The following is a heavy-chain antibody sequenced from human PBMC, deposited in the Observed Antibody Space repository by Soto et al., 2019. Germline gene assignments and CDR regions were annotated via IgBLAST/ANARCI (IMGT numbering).Heavy chain of an antibody. Sequence: QVQLVESGGGVVQPGRSLRLSCAASGFTFSSYGMHWVRQAPGKGLEWVAVIWYDGSNKYYADSVKGRFTISRDNSKNTLYLQMNSLIAEDTAVYYCARDSDIGGGSCYSGPVDYWGQGTLVTVSS. CDR2: IWYDGSNK. CDR3: ARDSDIGGGSCYSGPVDY. J-gene: IGHJ4*02. D-gene: IGHD2-15*01. V-gene: IGHV3-33*01. CDR1: GFTFSSYG.